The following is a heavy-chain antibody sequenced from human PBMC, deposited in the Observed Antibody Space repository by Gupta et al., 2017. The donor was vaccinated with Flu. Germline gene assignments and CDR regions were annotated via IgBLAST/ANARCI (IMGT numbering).Heavy chain of an antibody. V-gene: IGHV4-39*02. CDR3: ARVGVSASQRWFDP. CDR1: GGSIRSPTYY. Sequence: QLQLQESGPGLVKPSETLSLTCTVSGGSIRSPTYYWGWIRQPPGKGLEWIGSIYYNGNTYYSPSLDSRFTISIDTSKNHFSLKLSAVTAADTALYYCARVGVSASQRWFDPWGQGTLVTVSS. J-gene: IGHJ5*02. CDR2: IYYNGNT. D-gene: IGHD6-25*01.